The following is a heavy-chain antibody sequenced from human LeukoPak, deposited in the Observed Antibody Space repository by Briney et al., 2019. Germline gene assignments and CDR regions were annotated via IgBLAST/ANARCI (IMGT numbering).Heavy chain of an antibody. J-gene: IGHJ4*02. D-gene: IGHD6-19*01. CDR2: VYSSGST. CDR3: ARDRQWLENDY. V-gene: IGHV4-4*07. CDR1: GDSISGYY. Sequence: SETLSLTCTVSGDSISGYYWSWIRQPAGKGLEWIGRVYSSGSTNYNPSLKSRVTMSVDTSKNQFSLTLNSVTAADTAVYYCARDRQWLENDYWGQGTLVTVSS.